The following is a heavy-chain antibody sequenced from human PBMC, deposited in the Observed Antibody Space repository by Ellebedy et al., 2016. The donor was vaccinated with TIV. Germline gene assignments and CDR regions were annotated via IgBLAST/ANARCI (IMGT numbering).Heavy chain of an antibody. CDR1: GFIFTNYW. CDR3: ARGRDASF. V-gene: IGHV3-7*01. Sequence: PGGSLRLSCEASGFIFTNYWITWVRRAPGKGLEWVANIKPDESEKYYVDSVKGRFTISRDNAQRSTHLQMNSLGVEDTAVYYCARGRDASFWGQGILVTVSS. D-gene: IGHD5-24*01. J-gene: IGHJ4*02. CDR2: IKPDESEK.